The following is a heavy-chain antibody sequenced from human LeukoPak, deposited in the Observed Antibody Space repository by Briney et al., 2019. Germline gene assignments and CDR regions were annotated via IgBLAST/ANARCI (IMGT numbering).Heavy chain of an antibody. V-gene: IGHV3-21*04. J-gene: IGHJ4*02. CDR1: GFTFSSYS. CDR2: ISSSSSYI. Sequence: GGSLRLSCAASGFTFSSYSMNWVRQAPGKGLEWVSSISSSSSYIYYADSVQGRFTISRDYSKNTLFLQMNSLRADDTAVYYCAKVGTGDLFRALDYWGQGTLVTVSS. D-gene: IGHD1-14*01. CDR3: AKVGTGDLFRALDY.